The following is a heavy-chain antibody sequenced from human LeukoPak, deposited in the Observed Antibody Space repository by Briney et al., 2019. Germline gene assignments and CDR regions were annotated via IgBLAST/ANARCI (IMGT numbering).Heavy chain of an antibody. V-gene: IGHV5-51*01. D-gene: IGHD3-9*01. CDR1: GYTFTTYW. J-gene: IGHJ6*02. CDR3: ARNFHSNGMDV. CDR2: IYPGDSDT. Sequence: GESLKISCQGSGYTFTTYWIGWVRQMPGEGLEWMGIIYPGDSDTTYSPSFQGQVTFSADKSISTAYLQWRSLKASDTAMYYCARNFHSNGMDVWGQGTTVTVSS.